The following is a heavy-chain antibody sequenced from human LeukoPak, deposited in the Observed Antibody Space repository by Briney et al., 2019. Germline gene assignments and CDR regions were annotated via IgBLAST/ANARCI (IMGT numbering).Heavy chain of an antibody. CDR1: GYTFTRYG. CDR2: ISAYNGNT. D-gene: IGHD6-13*01. Sequence: ASVKVSCKASGYTFTRYGISWVRQAPGQGLEWMGWISAYNGNTNYAQKLQGRVTMTTYTSTSTAYMELRSLRSNDTAVYYCARDGAYSSSWYYFDYWGQGTLVTVSS. J-gene: IGHJ4*02. CDR3: ARDGAYSSSWYYFDY. V-gene: IGHV1-18*01.